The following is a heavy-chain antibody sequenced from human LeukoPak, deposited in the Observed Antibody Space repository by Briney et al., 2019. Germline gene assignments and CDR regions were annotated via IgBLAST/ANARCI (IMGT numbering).Heavy chain of an antibody. Sequence: PSETLSLTCTVSGGSISSSGYYWGWIRQPPGKGLEWIASIYYSGSTYYNPSLKSRVTISVDTPKNQLSLKRSSLTAADTAVYYCARHEYSGSYYGLSWFDPWGQGTLVTVSS. CDR3: ARHEYSGSYYGLSWFDP. CDR1: GGSISSSGYY. CDR2: IYYSGST. J-gene: IGHJ5*02. D-gene: IGHD1-26*01. V-gene: IGHV4-39*01.